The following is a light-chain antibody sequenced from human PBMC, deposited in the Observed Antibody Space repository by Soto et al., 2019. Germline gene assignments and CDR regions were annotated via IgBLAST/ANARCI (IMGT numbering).Light chain of an antibody. CDR1: ALPKQY. Sequence: SYELTQPPSVSVSPGQTARITCSGDALPKQYAYWYQQKPGQAPVLVIYKDSERPSGIPERFSGSSSGTTVTLTISGVQAEDEDDYYCQSADSSGTYVVFGGGTMLTVL. CDR2: KDS. V-gene: IGLV3-25*03. CDR3: QSADSSGTYVV. J-gene: IGLJ2*01.